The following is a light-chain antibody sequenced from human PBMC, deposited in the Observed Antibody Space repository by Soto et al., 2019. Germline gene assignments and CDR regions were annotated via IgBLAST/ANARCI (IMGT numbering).Light chain of an antibody. Sequence: QSVLTQPPSVSAAPGQKVSISCSRSSSIFASASVSWYQHLPGTAPKLLIYGNHQRPSGIPDRFSGYKSGTSATLVITGLQTGDEDAYYCGAWDSDLGAVLFGGGTKLTVL. J-gene: IGLJ2*01. V-gene: IGLV1-51*01. CDR1: SSIFASAS. CDR3: GAWDSDLGAVL. CDR2: GNH.